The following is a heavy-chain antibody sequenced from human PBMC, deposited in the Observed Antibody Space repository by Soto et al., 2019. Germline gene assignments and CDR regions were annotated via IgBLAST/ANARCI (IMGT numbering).Heavy chain of an antibody. V-gene: IGHV1-18*04. CDR1: GYTFTSYG. CDR3: AREGLAVPADLNYYDYGMDV. D-gene: IGHD2-2*01. J-gene: IGHJ6*02. CDR2: ISAYNGNT. Sequence: GASVQVSCKASGYTFTSYGISWLRQAPGQGLEWMGWISAYNGNTNYAQKLQGRVTMTTDTSTSTAYMELRSLRSDDTAVDYCAREGLAVPADLNYYDYGMDVGG.